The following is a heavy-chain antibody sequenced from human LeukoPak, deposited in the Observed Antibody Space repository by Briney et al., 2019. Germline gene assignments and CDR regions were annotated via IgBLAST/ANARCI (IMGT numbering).Heavy chain of an antibody. CDR3: FVWGSYRHSDY. Sequence: ASVKVSCKASGYTFTGYYMHWVRQAPGQGLEWMGWINPNSGGINYAQKFQGRVTMTRDTSISTAYMELSRLRSDDTAVYYCFVWGSYRHSDYWGQGTLVTVSS. CDR2: INPNSGGI. CDR1: GYTFTGYY. D-gene: IGHD3-16*02. J-gene: IGHJ4*02. V-gene: IGHV1-2*02.